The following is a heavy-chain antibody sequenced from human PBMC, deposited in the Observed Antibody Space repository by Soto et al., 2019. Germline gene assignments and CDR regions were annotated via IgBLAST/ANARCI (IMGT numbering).Heavy chain of an antibody. D-gene: IGHD5-12*01. V-gene: IGHV1-2*02. CDR2: INPNSGGT. Sequence: ASVKVSCKASGYTFTGYYMHWVRQAPGQGPEWMGWINPNSGGTNYAQKFQGRVTMTRDTSISTAYMELSRLRSDDTAVYYCARAKRGRWLQALDYWGQGTLVTVSS. CDR3: ARAKRGRWLQALDY. J-gene: IGHJ4*02. CDR1: GYTFTGYY.